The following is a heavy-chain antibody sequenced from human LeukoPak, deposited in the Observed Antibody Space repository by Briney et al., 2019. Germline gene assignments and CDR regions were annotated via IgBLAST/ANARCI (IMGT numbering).Heavy chain of an antibody. CDR2: INHSGST. Sequence: SETLSLTCAVYGGSFSGYYWSWIRQPPGKGLEWIGEINHSGSTNYNPSLKSRVTISVDTSKNQFSLKLSSVTAADTAVYYCARKIGYSYGYGFDPWDQGTLVTVSS. CDR3: ARKIGYSYGYGFDP. J-gene: IGHJ5*02. CDR1: GGSFSGYY. V-gene: IGHV4-34*01. D-gene: IGHD5-18*01.